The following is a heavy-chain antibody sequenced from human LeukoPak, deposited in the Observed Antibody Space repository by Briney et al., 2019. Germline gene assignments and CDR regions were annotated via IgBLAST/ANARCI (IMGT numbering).Heavy chain of an antibody. V-gene: IGHV1-8*01. CDR2: MNPNSGNT. CDR3: ARGSFYYDFWSGYYNGLASDAFDI. D-gene: IGHD3-3*01. CDR1: GYTFTSYD. Sequence: VAPVKVSCTASGYTFTSYDINWVRQAPGQGLEWMGWMNPNSGNTGYAQKFQGRVTMTRNTSISTAYMELSSLRSEDTAVYYCARGSFYYDFWSGYYNGLASDAFDIWGQGTMVTVSS. J-gene: IGHJ3*02.